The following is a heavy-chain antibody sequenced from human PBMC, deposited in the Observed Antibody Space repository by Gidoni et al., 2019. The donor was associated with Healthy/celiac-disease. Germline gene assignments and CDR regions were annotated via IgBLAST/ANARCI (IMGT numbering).Heavy chain of an antibody. J-gene: IGHJ5*02. Sequence: EVQLVESGGGLVQPGGSLRLSCAASGFPVSSYAMSWVRQAPGKGLEWVSAISGSGGSTYYADSVKGRFTISRDNSKNTLYLQMNSLRAEDTAVYYCAKDLGIAVVYNWFDPWGQGTLVTVSS. CDR3: AKDLGIAVVYNWFDP. CDR2: ISGSGGST. CDR1: GFPVSSYA. V-gene: IGHV3-23*04. D-gene: IGHD6-19*01.